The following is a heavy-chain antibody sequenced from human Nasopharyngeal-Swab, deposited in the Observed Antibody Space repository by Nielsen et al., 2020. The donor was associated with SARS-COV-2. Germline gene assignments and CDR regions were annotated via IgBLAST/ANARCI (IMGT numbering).Heavy chain of an antibody. Sequence: WIRQPPGRGLEWVSYISSSSSYTNYADSVKGRFTISRDNAKNSLYLQMNSLRAEDTAVYYCARVGTWSGSYGIAFDYWGQGTLVTVSS. D-gene: IGHD5-18*01. V-gene: IGHV3-11*06. J-gene: IGHJ4*02. CDR2: ISSSSSYT. CDR3: ARVGTWSGSYGIAFDY.